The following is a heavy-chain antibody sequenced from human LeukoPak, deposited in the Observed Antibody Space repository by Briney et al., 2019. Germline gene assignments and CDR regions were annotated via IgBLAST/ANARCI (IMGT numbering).Heavy chain of an antibody. CDR2: VSGSGGST. CDR3: AKDLDIVATITGN. D-gene: IGHD5-12*01. CDR1: GFTFSSYA. Sequence: GGSLRLTCAASGFTFSSYAMSWVRQAPGKGLEWVSGVSGSGGSTYYADSVKGRFTISRDNSKNTLYLQMNSLRAEDTAVYYCAKDLDIVATITGNWGQGTLVTVSS. J-gene: IGHJ4*02. V-gene: IGHV3-23*01.